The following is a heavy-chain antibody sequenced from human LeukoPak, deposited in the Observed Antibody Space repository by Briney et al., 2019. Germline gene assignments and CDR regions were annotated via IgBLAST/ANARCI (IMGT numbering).Heavy chain of an antibody. D-gene: IGHD1-26*01. J-gene: IGHJ6*02. CDR2: ITNGGSTI. V-gene: IGHV3-11*01. CDR3: SRSIGLARGGVDV. Sequence: PGGSLRLSCAASGFTFSDYNMNWVRQAPGKGLEWVSYITNGGSTIHHADSVKGRFTISRDNAKKTLYLQMNSLGAGGPVVYYCSRSIGLARGGVDVWGQGTTVTVSS. CDR1: GFTFSDYN.